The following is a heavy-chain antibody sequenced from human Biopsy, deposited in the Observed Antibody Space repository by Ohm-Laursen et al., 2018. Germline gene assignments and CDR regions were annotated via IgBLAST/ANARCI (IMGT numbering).Heavy chain of an antibody. V-gene: IGHV4-59*12. CDR1: GGPIDSYY. D-gene: IGHD3-9*01. Sequence: SDTLSLTCTVSGGPIDSYYWSWIRQPPGKALEWIGYIYFTGRTSYNPSLKSRVTMSVNTSKKQFSLRLSSVTATDTAVYYCVREPKTGTAEAWYFDLWGRGTPVTVSS. CDR3: VREPKTGTAEAWYFDL. CDR2: IYFTGRT. J-gene: IGHJ2*01.